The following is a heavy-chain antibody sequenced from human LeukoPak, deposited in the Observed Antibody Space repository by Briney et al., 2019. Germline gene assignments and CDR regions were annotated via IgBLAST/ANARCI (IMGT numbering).Heavy chain of an antibody. D-gene: IGHD3-10*01. CDR2: IYHSGST. CDR1: GGSISSYY. V-gene: IGHV4-59*12. Sequence: SETLSLTCTVSGGSISSYYWSWIRQPPGKGLEWIGYIYHSGSTYYNPSLKSRVTISVDRSKNQFSLKLSSVTAADTAVYYCARGRITMVRGIDWFDPWGQGTLVTVSS. CDR3: ARGRITMVRGIDWFDP. J-gene: IGHJ5*02.